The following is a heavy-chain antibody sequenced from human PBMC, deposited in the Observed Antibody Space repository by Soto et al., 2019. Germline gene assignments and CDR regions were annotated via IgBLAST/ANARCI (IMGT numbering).Heavy chain of an antibody. CDR1: GFTFSNAW. CDR3: TTSYYYGSGSYYTQYYYGMDV. D-gene: IGHD3-10*01. CDR2: IKSKTDGGTT. Sequence: GGSLRLSCAASGFTFSNAWMNWVRQAPGKGLEWVGRIKSKTDGGTTDYAAPVKGRFTISRDDSKNTLYLQMNSLKTEDTAVYYCTTSYYYGSGSYYTQYYYGMDVWGQGTTVTVSS. J-gene: IGHJ6*02. V-gene: IGHV3-15*07.